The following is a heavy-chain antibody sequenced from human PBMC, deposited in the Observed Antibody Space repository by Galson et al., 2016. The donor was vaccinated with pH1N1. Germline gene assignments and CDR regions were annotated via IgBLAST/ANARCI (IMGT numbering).Heavy chain of an antibody. J-gene: IGHJ3*02. Sequence: SETLSPTCALYGGSFSGHYWSWIRQSPGKGLEWIGEISHSGRSDYNPSLEGRVTVSIDTSMNQFSLNLMSVAAADTAVYYCARHSTSGFPGIEVAARRRPFDIWGPGTMVIVSS. CDR1: GGSFSGHY. CDR2: ISHSGRS. CDR3: ARHSTSGFPGIEVAARRRPFDI. D-gene: IGHD6-19*01. V-gene: IGHV4-34*01.